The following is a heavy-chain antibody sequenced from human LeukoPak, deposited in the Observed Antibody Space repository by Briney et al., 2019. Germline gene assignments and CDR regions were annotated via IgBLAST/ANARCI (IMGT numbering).Heavy chain of an antibody. CDR2: IKSKTDGGTT. CDR1: GFTFSNAW. J-gene: IGHJ6*03. Sequence: GGSLRLSCAASGFTFSNAWMSWVRQAPGKGLEWVGRIKSKTDGGTTDYAAPVKGRFTISRDDSKNTLYLQMNSLKTEDTAVYYCTTHVLLWFGELVSYYYYMDVWGKGTTVTISS. D-gene: IGHD3-10*01. CDR3: TTHVLLWFGELVSYYYYMDV. V-gene: IGHV3-15*01.